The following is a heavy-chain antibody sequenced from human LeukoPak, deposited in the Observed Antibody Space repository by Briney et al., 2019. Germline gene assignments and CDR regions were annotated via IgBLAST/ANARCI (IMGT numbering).Heavy chain of an antibody. CDR2: IKQDGSEK. Sequence: PGGSLRLSCAASGFIFSSYWMSWVRQAPGKGLEWVANIKQDGSEKYYVDSVKGRFTISRDNAKNSLYLQMNSLRAEDTAVYYCAKDADEQYYYVPSYYFDYWGQGTLVTVSS. CDR3: AKDADEQYYYVPSYYFDY. V-gene: IGHV3-7*01. D-gene: IGHD3-10*02. J-gene: IGHJ4*02. CDR1: GFIFSSYW.